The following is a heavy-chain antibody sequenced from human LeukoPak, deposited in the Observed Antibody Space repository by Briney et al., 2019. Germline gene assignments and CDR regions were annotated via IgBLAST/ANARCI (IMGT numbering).Heavy chain of an antibody. CDR3: ARILARQFTSFSDSRPYSYYYMDV. Sequence: PSETLSLTCTVSGDSISSPSSCWGWIRQPPEKGLEWIATIHSSGSTYSSPSLKRRVTISVHTSKNQLSLKLISLTAADTAVYYCARILARQFTSFSDSRPYSYYYMDVWGKGTTVTVSS. V-gene: IGHV4-39*07. J-gene: IGHJ6*03. D-gene: IGHD2-21*01. CDR1: GDSISSPSSC. CDR2: IHSSGST.